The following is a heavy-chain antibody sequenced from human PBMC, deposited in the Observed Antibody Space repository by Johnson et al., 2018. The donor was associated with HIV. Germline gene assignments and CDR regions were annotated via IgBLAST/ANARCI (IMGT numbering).Heavy chain of an antibody. CDR3: AGVDTADAFDI. CDR1: GVTFSSYA. Sequence: VHLVESGGGLVQPGGSVRLSCVASGVTFSSYAMSWVRQAPGKGLEWVSGTSNSGTSKYYADAGKGRFTISRDNSKNSLYLQMSSLRAEDTAVYYCAGVDTADAFDIWGQGTMVTVSS. J-gene: IGHJ3*02. CDR2: TSNSGTSK. V-gene: IGHV3-23*04. D-gene: IGHD5-18*01.